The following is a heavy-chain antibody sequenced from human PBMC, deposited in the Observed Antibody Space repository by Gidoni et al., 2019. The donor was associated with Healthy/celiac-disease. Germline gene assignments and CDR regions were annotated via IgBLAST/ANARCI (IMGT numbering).Heavy chain of an antibody. CDR3: VKDKGVVRGVGDY. Sequence: EVQLVESGGGLVQPGGSLRLSCSASGFTFSSYAMHWVRQAPGKGLEYVSAISSNGGSTYYADSVKGRFTISRDNSKNTLYLQMSSLRAEDTAVYYCVKDKGVVRGVGDYWGQGTLVTVSS. J-gene: IGHJ4*02. CDR1: GFTFSSYA. D-gene: IGHD3-10*01. V-gene: IGHV3-64D*08. CDR2: ISSNGGST.